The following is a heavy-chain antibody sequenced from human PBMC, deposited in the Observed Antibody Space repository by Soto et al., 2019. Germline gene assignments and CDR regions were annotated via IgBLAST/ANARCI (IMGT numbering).Heavy chain of an antibody. Sequence: GGSLRLSCAASGFTFSNYAMSWVRQAPGKGLEWVAVISYDGSNKYYADSVKGRFTISRDNSKNTLYLQMNSLRAEDTAVYYCAKGRLVRGVINWFDPWGQGTLVTVSS. J-gene: IGHJ5*02. CDR2: ISYDGSNK. CDR3: AKGRLVRGVINWFDP. D-gene: IGHD3-10*01. V-gene: IGHV3-30*18. CDR1: GFTFSNYA.